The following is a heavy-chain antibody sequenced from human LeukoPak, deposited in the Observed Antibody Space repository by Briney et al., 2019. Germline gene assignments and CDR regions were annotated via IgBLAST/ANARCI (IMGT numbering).Heavy chain of an antibody. CDR3: ARHTPVALRSGYYYNMDV. D-gene: IGHD2-15*01. V-gene: IGHV4-59*08. CDR2: IYYSGST. CDR1: GGSISNYY. Sequence: WETLSLTCSVSGGSISNYYWSWIWQPPGKGLEWIGYIYYSGSTDYKPSLNSRVSMSVDTSKNQYSLRLSSLTAADTAVYYCARHTPVALRSGYYYNMDVWGQGTSVTVSS. J-gene: IGHJ6*02.